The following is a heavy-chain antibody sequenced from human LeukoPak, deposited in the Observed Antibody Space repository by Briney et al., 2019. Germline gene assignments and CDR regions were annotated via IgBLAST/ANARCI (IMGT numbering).Heavy chain of an antibody. CDR2: VYYSGST. J-gene: IGHJ4*02. Sequence: SETLSLTCTVSGGSINSYYWSWIRQPPGRGLEYIGYVYYSGSTNYSPSLKSRVTISVDTSKNQFSLKLTSVTAADTAVYYCARDRGYGDPFDSWGQGTLVTVSS. D-gene: IGHD4-17*01. V-gene: IGHV4-59*01. CDR3: ARDRGYGDPFDS. CDR1: GGSINSYY.